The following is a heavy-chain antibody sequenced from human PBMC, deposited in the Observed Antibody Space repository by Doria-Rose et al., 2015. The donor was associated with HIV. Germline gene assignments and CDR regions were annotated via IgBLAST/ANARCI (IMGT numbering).Heavy chain of an antibody. J-gene: IGHJ4*02. D-gene: IGHD6-13*01. CDR2: MFTDDER. Sequence: QVTLKESGPVLVKPTETLTLTCTVSGVSLSSPGMGVSWIRQPPGKALEWLANMFTDDERSYNTSLTSRLTISRGTSKIQVVLTMTDMDPVDTATYYCARIKSSRWYHKYYFDFWGQGTLVIVSA. V-gene: IGHV2-26*01. CDR1: GVSLSSPGMG. CDR3: ARIKSSRWYHKYYFDF.